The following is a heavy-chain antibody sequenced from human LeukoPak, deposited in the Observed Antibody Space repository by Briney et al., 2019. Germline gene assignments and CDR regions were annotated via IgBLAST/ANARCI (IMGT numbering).Heavy chain of an antibody. CDR3: ARGDYPRAFDI. J-gene: IGHJ3*02. D-gene: IGHD4-11*01. CDR2: IHYSGST. Sequence: SETLSLTCTVSGGSISNYWWSWIRQPPGKGREWIGYIHYSGSTNYNPSLKSRVTISVDTSKNQFSLKLSSVTAADTAVYYCARGDYPRAFDIWGQGTMVTVSS. CDR1: GGSISNYW. V-gene: IGHV4-59*01.